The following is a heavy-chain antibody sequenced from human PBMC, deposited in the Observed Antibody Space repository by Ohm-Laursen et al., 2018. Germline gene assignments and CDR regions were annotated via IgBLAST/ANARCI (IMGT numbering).Heavy chain of an antibody. D-gene: IGHD4-17*01. CDR3: ASGTTDGMDV. CDR1: GLSISNSNW. V-gene: IGHV4-28*01. CDR2: LYYSGTT. Sequence: SDTLSLTCDVSGLSISNSNWWGWIRQPPGKGLEWVGYLYYSGTTYYNPSLKSRVTMSVDTSKNQFSLKLSSVTAADTAVYYCASGTTDGMDVWGQGTTVTVSS. J-gene: IGHJ6*02.